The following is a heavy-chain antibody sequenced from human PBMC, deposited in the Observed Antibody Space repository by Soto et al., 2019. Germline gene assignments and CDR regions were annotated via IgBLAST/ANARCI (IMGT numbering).Heavy chain of an antibody. D-gene: IGHD2-2*01. CDR3: AKRMMKTHVVVPAALDY. Sequence: GGSLRLSCAASGFTFSSYGMHWVRQAPGKGLEWVAVISYDGSNKYYADSVKGRFTISRDNSKNTLYLQMNSLRAEDTAVYYCAKRMMKTHVVVPAALDYWGQGTLVTVSS. V-gene: IGHV3-30*18. CDR1: GFTFSSYG. CDR2: ISYDGSNK. J-gene: IGHJ4*02.